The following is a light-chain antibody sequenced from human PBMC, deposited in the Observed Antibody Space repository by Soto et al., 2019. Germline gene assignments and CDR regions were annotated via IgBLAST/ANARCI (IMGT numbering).Light chain of an antibody. CDR3: QQANDWPPT. V-gene: IGKV3-15*01. Sequence: RVMTQSPVTLSVSPGERVTLSCRASQAISNNLAWYQQKPGQAPRLLIFDASTRATGIPARFSGSGSGTDFTLTISSLQLNVFGVYYGQQANDWPPTSARGTRVE. CDR1: QAISNN. J-gene: IGKJ4*02. CDR2: DAS.